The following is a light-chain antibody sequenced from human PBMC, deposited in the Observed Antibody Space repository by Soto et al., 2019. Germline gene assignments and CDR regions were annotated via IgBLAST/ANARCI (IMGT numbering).Light chain of an antibody. CDR3: SSYTTTSTLV. J-gene: IGLJ3*02. V-gene: IGLV2-14*01. CDR1: NRDVGSYNL. CDR2: EVR. Sequence: QSALTQPASVSGSPGQSLTIACTGTNRDVGSYNLVSWYQQRPGEAPKLIISEVRTRPSGISYRFTGSKSGNTASLTISGLQAEDEADYYCSSYTTTSTLVFGGGTKVTVL.